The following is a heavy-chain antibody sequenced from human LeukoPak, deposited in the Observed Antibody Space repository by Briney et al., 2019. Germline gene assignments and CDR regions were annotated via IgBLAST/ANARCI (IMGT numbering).Heavy chain of an antibody. D-gene: IGHD3-22*01. CDR1: GFTFSTYA. V-gene: IGHV3-30*04. CDR2: IAYDGSNK. CDR3: AKDRYDSSEGWIDY. Sequence: GSLRLSCAASGFTFSTYAMHWVRQAPGKGLEWVAVIAYDGSNKYYADSVKGRFTISRDNSKNTLYLQMNSLRAEDTAVYYCAKDRYDSSEGWIDYWGQGTLVTVSS. J-gene: IGHJ4*02.